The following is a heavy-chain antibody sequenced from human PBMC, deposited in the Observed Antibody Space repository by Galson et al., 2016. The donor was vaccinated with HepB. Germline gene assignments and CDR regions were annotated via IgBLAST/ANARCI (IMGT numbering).Heavy chain of an antibody. CDR1: GFSLSSYT. CDR2: IDRSSATI. CDR3: SGAPPARYRGMARGTTDLDYYFHYGMDV. V-gene: IGHV3-48*02. J-gene: IGHJ6*02. D-gene: IGHD3-10*01. Sequence: SLRLSCAASGFSLSSYTMNRVRQAPGKGLEWLSYIDRSSATIYYADSVKGRLTVSRDNAKNSLSLQMNSLRDEDTAIYYCSGAPPARYRGMARGTTDLDYYFHYGMDVWGQGTTVTVSS.